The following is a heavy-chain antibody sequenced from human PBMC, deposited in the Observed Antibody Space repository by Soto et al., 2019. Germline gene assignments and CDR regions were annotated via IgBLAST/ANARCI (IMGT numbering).Heavy chain of an antibody. CDR3: ARLRFLEWFHVFDY. D-gene: IGHD3-3*01. CDR2: IYYSGST. J-gene: IGHJ4*02. CDR1: DYSINSDKYY. V-gene: IGHV4-39*01. Sequence: SETLSLTCSVSDYSINSDKYYWGWIRQPPGKGLEWIGSIYYSGSTYYNPSLKSRVTISVDTSKNQFSLKLSSVTAADTAVYYCARLRFLEWFHVFDYWGQGTLVTVSS.